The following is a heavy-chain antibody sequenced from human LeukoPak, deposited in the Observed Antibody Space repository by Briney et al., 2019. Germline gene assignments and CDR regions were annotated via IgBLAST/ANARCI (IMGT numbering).Heavy chain of an antibody. D-gene: IGHD3-22*01. J-gene: IGHJ5*02. CDR2: IIPILGTA. CDR1: GGTFSSYA. Sequence: SVKVSCKASGGTFSSYAISWVRQAPGQGLEWMGRIIPILGTANYAQKVQGRVTITTDESTTTAYMELSSLRSEDTAVHYCARARSPSSGYLLRDHNWFDPWGQGTLVTVSS. V-gene: IGHV1-69*11. CDR3: ARARSPSSGYLLRDHNWFDP.